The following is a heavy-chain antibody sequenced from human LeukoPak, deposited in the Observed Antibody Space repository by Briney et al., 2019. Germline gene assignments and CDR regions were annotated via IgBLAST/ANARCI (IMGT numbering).Heavy chain of an antibody. Sequence: GGSLRLSCAASGLTVSSNYMSWVRQAPGKGLEWVSIIYDGGSTFYADSVKGRFTISRDNSKNTLFLQMNSLRAEDTAIYYCARPQFRVAFDYWGQGTLVTVSS. J-gene: IGHJ4*02. CDR2: IYDGGST. CDR3: ARPQFRVAFDY. D-gene: IGHD3-3*01. V-gene: IGHV3-53*01. CDR1: GLTVSSNY.